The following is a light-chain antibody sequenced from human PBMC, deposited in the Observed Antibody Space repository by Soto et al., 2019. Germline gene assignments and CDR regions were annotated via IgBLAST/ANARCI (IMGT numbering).Light chain of an antibody. Sequence: QPVLTQPPSVSGAPGQRVTISCTGSSSNIGAGYGVHWYQQLPGTAPKLLIYDNSNRPSGVPDRFSGSKSGTSASLAITGLQAEDEADYYCQSYDSSLSNSGVFGGGTKPTVL. CDR3: QSYDSSLSNSGV. CDR1: SSNIGAGYG. J-gene: IGLJ3*02. V-gene: IGLV1-40*01. CDR2: DNS.